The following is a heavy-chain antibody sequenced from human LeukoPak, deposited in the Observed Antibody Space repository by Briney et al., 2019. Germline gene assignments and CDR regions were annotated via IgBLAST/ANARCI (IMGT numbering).Heavy chain of an antibody. D-gene: IGHD3-16*02. V-gene: IGHV3-23*01. CDR3: AKVRFRYPVNPFDS. CDR1: GFPFYNIA. CDR2: IGGSADAT. Sequence: GGPLRRSCATAGFPFYNIAMAWVRQAPGKGLEWVSSIGGSADATLYADSVRGRFTISRDSSNSTLFLQMNNLRAEDTATYYCAKVRFRYPVNPFDSWGQGTLVTVAS. J-gene: IGHJ4*02.